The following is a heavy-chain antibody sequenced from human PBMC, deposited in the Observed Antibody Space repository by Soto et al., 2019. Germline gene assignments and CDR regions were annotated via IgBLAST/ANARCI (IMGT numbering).Heavy chain of an antibody. D-gene: IGHD6-19*01. CDR2: MNPLNGNA. J-gene: IGHJ5*02. Sequence: QAQLVQSGAEVKRPGASVKVACRASGYTCTSSNINWVRQAAGQGPEWIGWMNPLNGNAAFAREFQGRITLTRDTSTDTAYMEVGGLSSGDTAIYYCARAVGIAVTGLDLWGPGTLVTVSS. CDR3: ARAVGIAVTGLDL. V-gene: IGHV1-8*01. CDR1: GYTCTSSN.